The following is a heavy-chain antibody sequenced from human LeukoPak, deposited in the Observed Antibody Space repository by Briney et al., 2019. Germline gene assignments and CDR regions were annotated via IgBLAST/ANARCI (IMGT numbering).Heavy chain of an antibody. CDR2: INGYSGKT. J-gene: IGHJ5*02. CDR3: ARDVDAGYSYGSNWFDP. D-gene: IGHD5-18*01. V-gene: IGHV1-18*01. CDR1: GYTFTNYH. Sequence: GASVKVSCKASGYTFTNYHITWVRQAPGQGLEWMGWINGYSGKTSSAQKVQGRVTMTADTSTNTAYMELRSLRSDDTAVYYCARDVDAGYSYGSNWFDPWGQGTLVTVSS.